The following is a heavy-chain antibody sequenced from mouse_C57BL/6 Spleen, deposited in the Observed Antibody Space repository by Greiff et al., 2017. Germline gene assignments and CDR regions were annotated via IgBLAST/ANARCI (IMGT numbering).Heavy chain of an antibody. Sequence: QVQLQQPGAELVRPGSSVKLSCKASGYTFTSYWMDWVKQRPGQGLEWIGNIYPSDSETHYNQKFKDKATLTVDKSSSTAYMQLSSLTSEDSAVYYCARETMITRFDYWGQGTTLTVSS. CDR2: IYPSDSET. V-gene: IGHV1-61*01. J-gene: IGHJ2*01. D-gene: IGHD2-4*01. CDR1: GYTFTSYW. CDR3: ARETMITRFDY.